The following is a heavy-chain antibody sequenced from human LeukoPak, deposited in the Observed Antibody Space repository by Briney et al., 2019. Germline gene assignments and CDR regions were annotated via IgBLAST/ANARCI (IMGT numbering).Heavy chain of an antibody. Sequence: GGSLRLSCAASGFTFSNAYMNWVRQAPGKGLEWVGRIKPKTDGETTEYAAPVKGRFSISRDDSKNMLYLQMNSLKTEDTAVYHCITPLPYSAQGGQGTLVTVSS. CDR2: IKPKTDGETT. J-gene: IGHJ4*02. D-gene: IGHD2-21*01. CDR3: ITPLPYSAQ. V-gene: IGHV3-15*07. CDR1: GFTFSNAY.